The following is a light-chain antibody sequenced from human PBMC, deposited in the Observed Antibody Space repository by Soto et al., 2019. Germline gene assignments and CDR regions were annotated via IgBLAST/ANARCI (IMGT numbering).Light chain of an antibody. Sequence: DIQMTQSPSSLSASVGDRVTITCRASQPIINYVNWYQAKPGTAPKFLIYGASTLQSGVPSRFSGGGSGTDFTLTISSLKPEDFATYYCQQTYRTPSEFGQVTKVEV. CDR1: QPIINY. CDR3: QQTYRTPSE. V-gene: IGKV1-39*01. CDR2: GAS. J-gene: IGKJ1*01.